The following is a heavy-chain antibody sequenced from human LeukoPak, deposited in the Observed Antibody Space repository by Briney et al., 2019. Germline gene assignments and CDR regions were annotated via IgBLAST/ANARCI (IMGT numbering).Heavy chain of an antibody. CDR1: GYTFTAYH. J-gene: IGHJ4*02. Sequence: ASVKVSCRASGYTFTAYHLYWVRQDLGQGLEWMGRITPDSGDTNYAQQFQGRVTMTRDTSITTVYMELSSLTSDDTAVYYCARDLSSTPHRELDYWGQGTLVTVSS. CDR3: ARDLSSTPHRELDY. D-gene: IGHD1-26*01. CDR2: ITPDSGDT. V-gene: IGHV1-2*06.